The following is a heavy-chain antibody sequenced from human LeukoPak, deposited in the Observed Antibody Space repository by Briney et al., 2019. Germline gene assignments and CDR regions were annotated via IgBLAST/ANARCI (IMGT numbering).Heavy chain of an antibody. CDR1: GFIFSDHY. J-gene: IGHJ3*02. CDR3: ASPVGATTVRAFDI. CDR2: TRNEANIYTT. D-gene: IGHD1-26*01. V-gene: IGHV3-72*01. Sequence: GGSLRLSCAASGFIFSDHYMDWVRQAPGKGLEWVGRTRNEANIYTTKYAASVKGRFTISRDDSKNSLYLQMNSLKTEDTAVYYCASPVGATTVRAFDIWGQGTMVTVSS.